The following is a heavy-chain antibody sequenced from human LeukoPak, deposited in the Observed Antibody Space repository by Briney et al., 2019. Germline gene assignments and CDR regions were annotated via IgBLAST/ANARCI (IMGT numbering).Heavy chain of an antibody. D-gene: IGHD6-13*01. J-gene: IGHJ6*03. Sequence: GGSLRLSCAASGFTVRNNYMSWVRQAPGKGLEWVSLIYSGGSTYYADSVKGRFTISRDNSNNTVYLQMNSLRAEDTAVYYCARAAIAAARIYYYMDVWGKGTTVTVSS. CDR2: IYSGGST. V-gene: IGHV3-66*01. CDR1: GFTVRNNY. CDR3: ARAAIAAARIYYYMDV.